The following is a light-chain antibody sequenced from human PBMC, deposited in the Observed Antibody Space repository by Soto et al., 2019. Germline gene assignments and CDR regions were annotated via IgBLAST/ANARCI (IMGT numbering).Light chain of an antibody. J-gene: IGKJ1*01. CDR2: AAS. V-gene: IGKV1-39*01. CDR1: QSISRY. CDR3: QQSYSTPWT. Sequence: QMTPSPSILPACVVVPGTITCRASQSISRYLNWYQQKPGKAPKLLIYAASSLQSGIPSRFSGSGSETDFTLTISSLQPEDFATYYCQQSYSTPWTFGQGTKVDIK.